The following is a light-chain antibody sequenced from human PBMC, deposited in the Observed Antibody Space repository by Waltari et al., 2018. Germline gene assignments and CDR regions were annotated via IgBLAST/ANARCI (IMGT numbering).Light chain of an antibody. CDR1: QAIGNR. CDR3: LQYHAYACT. J-gene: IGKJ2*02. Sequence: DIQMTQSPSVMSASVGDRVSFTCRARQAIGNRLAWFQQKPGEVPQRLVFSGVSLQSGVPSRFRGTASGTEFTLTVSRLQPEDFATYYCLQYHAYACTFGQGTKLEMK. CDR2: SGV. V-gene: IGKV1-17*03.